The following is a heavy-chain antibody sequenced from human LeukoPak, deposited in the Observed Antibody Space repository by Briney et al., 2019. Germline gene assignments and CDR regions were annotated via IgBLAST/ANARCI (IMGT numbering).Heavy chain of an antibody. Sequence: GASVKVSCKASGYTFTGYYMHWVRQAPGQGLEWMGWINPNSGGTNYAQKFQGRVTMTRDTSISTAYMELSRLRSDDTAVYYCARCPTRITIFGVISPRSYYYYMDVCGKGTTVTVSS. V-gene: IGHV1-2*02. CDR1: GYTFTGYY. D-gene: IGHD3-3*01. CDR3: ARCPTRITIFGVISPRSYYYYMDV. J-gene: IGHJ6*03. CDR2: INPNSGGT.